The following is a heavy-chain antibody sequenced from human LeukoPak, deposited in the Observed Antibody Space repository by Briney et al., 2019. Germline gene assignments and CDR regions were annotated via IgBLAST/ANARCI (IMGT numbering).Heavy chain of an antibody. D-gene: IGHD5-12*01. Sequence: GSSVKVSCKASGGTFSSYAISWVRQAPGQGLEWMGRIIPILGIANYAQKFQGRVTITADKSTSTAYMELSSLKSEDKAVYYCARGSGYIINYWGQGTLVTVSS. CDR1: GGTFSSYA. J-gene: IGHJ4*02. V-gene: IGHV1-69*04. CDR2: IIPILGIA. CDR3: ARGSGYIINY.